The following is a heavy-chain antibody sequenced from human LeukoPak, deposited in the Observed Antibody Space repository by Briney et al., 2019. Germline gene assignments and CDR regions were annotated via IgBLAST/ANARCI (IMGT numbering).Heavy chain of an antibody. V-gene: IGHV3-21*01. CDR1: GFTFSSYS. J-gene: IGHJ4*02. Sequence: KSGGPLRLSCAASGFTFSSYSMNWVRQAPGKGLEWVSSISSSSSYIYYADSVKGRFTISRDNAKNSLYLQMNSLRAEDTAVYYCARDGGDRQLVDLGYFDYWGQGTLVTVSS. CDR3: ARDGGDRQLVDLGYFDY. CDR2: ISSSSSYI. D-gene: IGHD6-6*01.